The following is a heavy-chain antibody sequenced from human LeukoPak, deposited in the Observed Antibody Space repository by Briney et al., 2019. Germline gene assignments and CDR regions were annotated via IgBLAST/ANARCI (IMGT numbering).Heavy chain of an antibody. J-gene: IGHJ4*02. CDR3: ARNSVDY. D-gene: IGHD2/OR15-2a*01. V-gene: IGHV3-66*01. CDR2: IYSGGST. Sequence: GGSLRLSCAASGFTFSSYAMHWVRQAPGKGLEWVSVIYSGGSTYYADSVKGRFTISRDNSKNTLYLQMNSLRAEDTAVYYCARNSVDYWGQGTLVTVSS. CDR1: GFTFSSYA.